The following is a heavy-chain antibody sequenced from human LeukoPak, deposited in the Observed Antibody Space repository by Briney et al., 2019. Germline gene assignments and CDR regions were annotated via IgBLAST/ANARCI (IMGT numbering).Heavy chain of an antibody. CDR2: IYPGNSDT. V-gene: IGHV5-51*01. CDR3: ARQPLYSSTWSD. J-gene: IGHJ4*02. Sequence: GESLKISCKGYGYNFANYWIGWVCQMPGKGLEWMGIIYPGNSDTRYSPSFQGQVTISADKSINTAYLQWSSLKAADTAMYYCARQPLYSSTWSDWGQGTLVTVSS. CDR1: GYNFANYW. D-gene: IGHD6-13*01.